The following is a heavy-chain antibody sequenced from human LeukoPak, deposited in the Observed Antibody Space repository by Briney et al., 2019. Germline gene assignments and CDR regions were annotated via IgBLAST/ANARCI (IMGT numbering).Heavy chain of an antibody. V-gene: IGHV1-18*01. J-gene: IGHJ6*02. Sequence: GASVKVSCKASGCTFTSYGISWVRQAPGQGLEWMGWISAYNGNTNYAQKLQGRVTMTTDTSTSTAYMELRSLRSDDTAVYYCARDPTTQWLARDYYYYYGMDVWGRGTTVTVSS. CDR1: GCTFTSYG. CDR3: ARDPTTQWLARDYYYYYGMDV. D-gene: IGHD6-19*01. CDR2: ISAYNGNT.